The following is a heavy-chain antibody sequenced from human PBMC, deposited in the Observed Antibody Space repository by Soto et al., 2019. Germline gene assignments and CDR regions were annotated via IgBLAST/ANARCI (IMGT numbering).Heavy chain of an antibody. CDR1: GGSISGYY. D-gene: IGHD6-6*01. CDR3: ERVWRSSSKTVFDY. J-gene: IGHJ4*02. Sequence: QVQLQESGPGLVKPSETLSLTCTVSGGSISGYYWSWIRQAPGKGLEWIGYISYSGSPNYNPSLKSRVTISVDTSQNQFSLKLTSVTAADTAVYYCERVWRSSSKTVFDYWGRGTLVTVSS. CDR2: ISYSGSP. V-gene: IGHV4-59*01.